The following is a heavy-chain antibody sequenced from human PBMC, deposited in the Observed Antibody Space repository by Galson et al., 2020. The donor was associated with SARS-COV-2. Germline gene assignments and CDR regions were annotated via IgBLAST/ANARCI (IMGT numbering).Heavy chain of an antibody. CDR2: ISGSGGST. Sequence: TGGSLRLSCAASGFTFSSYAMSWVRQAPGKGLEWVSAISGSGGSTYYADSVKGRFTISRDNSKNTLYLQMNSLRAEDTAVYYCAKDDGYQLLTQNYYYGMDVWGQGTTVTVSS. J-gene: IGHJ6*02. CDR3: AKDDGYQLLTQNYYYGMDV. V-gene: IGHV3-23*01. D-gene: IGHD2-2*01. CDR1: GFTFSSYA.